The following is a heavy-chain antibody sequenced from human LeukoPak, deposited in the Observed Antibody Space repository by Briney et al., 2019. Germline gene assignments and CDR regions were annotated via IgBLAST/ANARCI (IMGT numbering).Heavy chain of an antibody. CDR1: GFTFDDYA. D-gene: IGHD6-13*01. CDR3: AKGSTRDSSYYYYYMDV. Sequence: GGSLRLSCAASGFTFDDYAMHWVRQAPGKGLEWVSLISWDGGSTYYADSVKGRFTISRDNSKNSLYLQMNSLRAEDTALYYCAKGSTRDSSYYYYYMDVWGKGTTVTISS. J-gene: IGHJ6*03. V-gene: IGHV3-43D*03. CDR2: ISWDGGST.